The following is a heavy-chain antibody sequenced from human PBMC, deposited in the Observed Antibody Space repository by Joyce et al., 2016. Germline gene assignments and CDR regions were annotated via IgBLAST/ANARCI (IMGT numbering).Heavy chain of an antibody. CDR1: GYIFTRFY. CDR2: INPSGGSP. V-gene: IGHV1-46*01. Sequence: QVQLVQSGAEMKRPGASVKVSCKTSGYIFTRFYMHWVRQAPGQGLEWMGIINPSGGSPTYAPKFRDRVTMTRDTSTTTVYLEMGSLRPEDTAVYYCARQMHDFGDYEAFDPWGQGTL. CDR3: ARQMHDFGDYEAFDP. D-gene: IGHD4-17*01. J-gene: IGHJ5*02.